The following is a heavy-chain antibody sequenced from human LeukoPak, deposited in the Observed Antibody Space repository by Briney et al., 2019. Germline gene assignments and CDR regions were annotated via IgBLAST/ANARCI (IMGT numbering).Heavy chain of an antibody. J-gene: IGHJ5*02. CDR2: IYTSGST. D-gene: IGHD2-15*01. Sequence: SETLSLTCTVSGGSIRSYYWSWIRQPAGKGLAWIGRIYTSGSTNYNPSLKSRVTMSVETSKTQFSLKLSSVTAAATAVYYCARHVAHLVVAAILYWFDPWGQGTLVTVSS. V-gene: IGHV4-4*07. CDR3: ARHVAHLVVAAILYWFDP. CDR1: GGSIRSYY.